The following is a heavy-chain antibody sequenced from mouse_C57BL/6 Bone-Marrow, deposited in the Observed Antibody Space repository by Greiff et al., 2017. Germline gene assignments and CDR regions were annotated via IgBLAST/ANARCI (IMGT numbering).Heavy chain of an antibody. J-gene: IGHJ3*01. V-gene: IGHV6-3*01. CDR1: GFTFSNYW. CDR3: TALAWFAY. Sequence: EVQRVESGGGLVQPGGSMKLSCVASGFTFSNYWMNWVRQSPEKGLEWVAQIRLKSDNYATHYAESVKGRFTISRDDSKSSVYLQMDSLRAEDTGIYYCTALAWFAYWGQGTLVTVSA. CDR2: IRLKSDNYAT.